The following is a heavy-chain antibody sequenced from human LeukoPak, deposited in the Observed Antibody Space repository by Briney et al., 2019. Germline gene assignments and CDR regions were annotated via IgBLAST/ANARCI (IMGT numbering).Heavy chain of an antibody. D-gene: IGHD2-15*01. CDR3: ARVGLRYCSGGSCSDFDY. CDR1: GYTFTGYY. V-gene: IGHV1-2*02. Sequence: ASVKVSCKASGYTFTGYYMHWVRQAPGQGLEWMGWINPNSGGTNYAQKFQGRVTMTRDTSISTAYMELSRLRSDDTAVYYCARVGLRYCSGGSCSDFDYWGQGTLVTVSS. J-gene: IGHJ4*02. CDR2: INPNSGGT.